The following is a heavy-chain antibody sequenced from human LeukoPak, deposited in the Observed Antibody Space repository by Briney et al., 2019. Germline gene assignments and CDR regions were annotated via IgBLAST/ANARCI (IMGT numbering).Heavy chain of an antibody. Sequence: QPGGSLRLSCAASGFTFSSYSMNWVRQAPGKGLEWVSYISSSSSTIYYADSVKGRFTISRDNAKNSLYLQMNSLRAEDTAVYYCARFYIVVVTAIPWYFDLWGRGTLVTVSS. CDR1: GFTFSSYS. D-gene: IGHD2-21*02. V-gene: IGHV3-48*01. J-gene: IGHJ2*01. CDR3: ARFYIVVVTAIPWYFDL. CDR2: ISSSSSTI.